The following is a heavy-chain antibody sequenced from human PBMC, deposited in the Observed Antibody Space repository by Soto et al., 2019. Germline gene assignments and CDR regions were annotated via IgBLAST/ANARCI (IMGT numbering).Heavy chain of an antibody. V-gene: IGHV3-23*01. CDR1: RFTFSNYA. Sequence: GGSLRLSCAASRFTFSNYAMGWVRQAPGKGLEWVSVVSGGGSTYYADSVKGRFTISRDNSKDTLYLQMKSLRVEDTAVFYCAKADGDHLTYFDSWGQGTLVTVSS. D-gene: IGHD4-17*01. CDR2: VSGGGST. CDR3: AKADGDHLTYFDS. J-gene: IGHJ4*02.